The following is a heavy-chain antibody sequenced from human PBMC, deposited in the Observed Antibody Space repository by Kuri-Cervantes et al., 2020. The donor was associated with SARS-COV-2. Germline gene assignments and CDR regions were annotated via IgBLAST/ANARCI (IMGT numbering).Heavy chain of an antibody. CDR1: GYTFTSYA. CDR2: INTNTGNP. D-gene: IGHD3-3*01. J-gene: IGHJ5*02. CDR3: ARGGNVLRFLDWFDP. V-gene: IGHV7-4-1*02. Sequence: ASVKVSCKASGYTFTSYAMNWVRQAPGQGLEWMGWINTNTGNPTYAQGFTGRFVFSLDTSVSTAYLQISSLKAEDTAVYCCARGGNVLRFLDWFDPWGQGTLVTVSS.